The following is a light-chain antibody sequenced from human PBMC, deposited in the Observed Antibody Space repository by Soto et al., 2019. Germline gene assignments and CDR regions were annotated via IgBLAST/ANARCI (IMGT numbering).Light chain of an antibody. CDR2: GAS. CDR3: QQYGSSPVT. CDR1: QSVSSGY. Sequence: EIVLTQSPGTLSLSPGERATLSCRASQSVSSGYFAWYQQIPGQAPRLLIYGASRRATGIPDRFSGSGSGTDFTLTISRLEPEDFAVYYCQQYGSSPVTFGPGTKV. J-gene: IGKJ3*01. V-gene: IGKV3-20*01.